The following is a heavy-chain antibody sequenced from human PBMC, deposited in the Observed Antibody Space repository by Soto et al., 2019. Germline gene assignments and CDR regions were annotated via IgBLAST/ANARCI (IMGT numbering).Heavy chain of an antibody. CDR1: GGSISSSSYY. CDR2: IYYSGST. D-gene: IGHD4-17*01. V-gene: IGHV4-39*01. CDR3: ARHASQATVTTVFDY. Sequence: QLQLQESGPGLVKPSETLSLTCTVSGGSISSSSYYWGWIRQPPGKGLEWIGSIYYSGSTYYNPSLKRRVTIPVDTSKDQFSLKLSSVTAADTAVDYCARHASQATVTTVFDYWGQGTLVTVSS. J-gene: IGHJ4*02.